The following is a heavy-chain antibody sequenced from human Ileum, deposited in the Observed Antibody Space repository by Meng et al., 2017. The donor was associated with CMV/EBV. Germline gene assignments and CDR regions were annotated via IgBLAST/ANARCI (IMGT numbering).Heavy chain of an antibody. D-gene: IGHD2/OR15-2a*01. V-gene: IGHV3-7*01. CDR2: IKEDGSEK. CDR1: GFRFDNYW. CDR3: ARWGGEGSTSGFDS. J-gene: IGHJ4*02. Sequence: GESLKISCAASGFRFDNYWMTWVRQAPEKGLEWVANIKEDGSEKNYVDSVKGRFTISRDNSNNLVHLQMSDLRAEDTSVYYCARWGGEGSTSGFDSWGQGTLVTVSS.